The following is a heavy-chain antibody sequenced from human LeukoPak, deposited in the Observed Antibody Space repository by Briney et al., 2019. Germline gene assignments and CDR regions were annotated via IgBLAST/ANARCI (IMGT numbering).Heavy chain of an antibody. J-gene: IGHJ4*02. CDR1: GYTFTSYY. D-gene: IGHD6-19*01. CDR2: ISAYNGNT. V-gene: IGHV1-18*04. CDR3: AEHSSGWAFDY. Sequence: ASVKVSCKASGYTFTSYYMHWVRQAPGQGLEWMGWISAYNGNTNYAQKLQGRVTMTTDTSTSTAYMELRSLRSDDTAVYYCAEHSSGWAFDYWGQGTLVTVSS.